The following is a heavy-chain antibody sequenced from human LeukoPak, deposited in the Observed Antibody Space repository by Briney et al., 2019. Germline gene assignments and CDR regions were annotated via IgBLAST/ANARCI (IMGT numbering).Heavy chain of an antibody. D-gene: IGHD6-6*01. CDR2: ISSSSSTI. CDR3: ARGIAARPSSYYYYYMDV. V-gene: IGHV3-48*01. J-gene: IGHJ6*03. Sequence: GGSLRLSCAASGLTFSSYTMNWVRQAPGKGLEWVSYISSSSSTIYYADSVKGRFTISRDNARNSLYLQMNSLRAEDTAVYYCARGIAARPSSYYYYYMDVWGKGTTVTVSS. CDR1: GLTFSSYT.